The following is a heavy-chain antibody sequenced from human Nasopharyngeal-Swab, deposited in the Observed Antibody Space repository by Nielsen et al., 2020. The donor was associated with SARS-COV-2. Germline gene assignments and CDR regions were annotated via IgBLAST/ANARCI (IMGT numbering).Heavy chain of an antibody. Sequence: VGSLRLSCAASGFTVSSNYMSWVCQAPGKGLEWVSVIYSGGSTYYADSVTGRFTISSDNSKNTLYLQINSLRVEDTAVYYCARDRSPLGDFWSGYYPADYYYYMDVWGKGTTVTVSS. D-gene: IGHD3-3*01. V-gene: IGHV3-66*01. CDR3: ARDRSPLGDFWSGYYPADYYYYMDV. CDR1: GFTVSSNY. J-gene: IGHJ6*03. CDR2: IYSGGST.